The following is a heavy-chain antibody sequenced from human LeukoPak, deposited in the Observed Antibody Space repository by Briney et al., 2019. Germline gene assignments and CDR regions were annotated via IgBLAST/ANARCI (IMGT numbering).Heavy chain of an antibody. CDR1: GYTLTELS. Sequence: ASVKVSCKVSGYTLTELSMHWVRQAPGKGLDWMGGFDPEDGETIYAQKFQGRVTMTEDTSTDTAYMELSSLRSEDTAVYYCATEFDGSGSYLSFDYWGQGTLVTVSS. D-gene: IGHD3-10*01. J-gene: IGHJ4*02. CDR3: ATEFDGSGSYLSFDY. V-gene: IGHV1-24*01. CDR2: FDPEDGET.